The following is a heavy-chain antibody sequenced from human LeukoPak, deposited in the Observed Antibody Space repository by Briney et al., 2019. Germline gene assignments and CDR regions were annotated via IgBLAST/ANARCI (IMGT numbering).Heavy chain of an antibody. V-gene: IGHV4-59*01. CDR1: GGSISSYY. J-gene: IGHJ4*02. CDR3: ARGSVVVASLCYFDY. Sequence: KPSETLSLTCTVSGGSISSYYWSWIRQPPGKGLEWIGYIYYSGSTNYNPSLKSRVTISVDTSKNQFSLKLSSVTAADTAVYYCARGSVVVASLCYFDYWGQGTLVTVSS. D-gene: IGHD2-15*01. CDR2: IYYSGST.